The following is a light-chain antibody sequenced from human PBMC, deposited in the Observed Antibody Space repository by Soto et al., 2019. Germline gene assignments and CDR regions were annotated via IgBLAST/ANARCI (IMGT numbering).Light chain of an antibody. CDR2: DAS. CDR3: QQYNSYSPLT. CDR1: HNIERW. Sequence: IQMTQSPSTLSASVGDRVTITCRASHNIERWMAWYQQKPGKAPSLLIFDASTLHSGVPSRFSGSGSGTDFTLTISSLQPDDFATYYCQQYNSYSPLTFGGGTKVDIK. J-gene: IGKJ4*01. V-gene: IGKV1-5*01.